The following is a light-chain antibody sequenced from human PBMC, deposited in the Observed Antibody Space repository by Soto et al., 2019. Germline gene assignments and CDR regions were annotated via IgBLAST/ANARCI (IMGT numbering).Light chain of an antibody. CDR1: QSVSSY. CDR2: DAS. CDR3: QQRSDWPST. J-gene: IGKJ4*01. Sequence: EIVLTQSPATLSLSPGERATLSCRASQSVSSYLAWYQQKPGQAPRLLIYDASNRATGIPARFSGSGSGTDFTLTISSREPGDFAVYYCQQRSDWPSTFGGGTKVQIK. V-gene: IGKV3-11*01.